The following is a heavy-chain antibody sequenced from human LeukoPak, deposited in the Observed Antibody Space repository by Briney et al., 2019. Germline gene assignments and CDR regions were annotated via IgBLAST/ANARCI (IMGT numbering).Heavy chain of an antibody. CDR2: IIPILGIA. CDR1: GGTXSRYA. D-gene: IGHD6-6*01. J-gene: IGHJ4*02. V-gene: IGHV1-69*04. CDR3: ARVYGSSPFDY. Sequence: GASVKVSCKASGGTXSRYAISGVRQAPGQGLEWMGRIIPILGIANYAQKFQGRVTITADKSTSTAYMELSSLRSEDTAMYYCARVYGSSPFDYWGQGTLVTVSS.